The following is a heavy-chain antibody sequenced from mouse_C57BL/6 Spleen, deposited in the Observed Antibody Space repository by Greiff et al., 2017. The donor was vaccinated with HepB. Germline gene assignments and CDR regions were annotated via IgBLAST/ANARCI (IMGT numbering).Heavy chain of an antibody. J-gene: IGHJ4*01. D-gene: IGHD1-1*01. CDR2: ISSGSSTI. V-gene: IGHV5-17*01. CDR1: GFTFSDYG. CDR3: ARDYYGSSAMDY. Sequence: DVKLVESGGGLVKPGGSLKLSCAASGFTFSDYGMHWVRQAPEKGLEWVAYISSGSSTIYYADTVKGRFTISRDNAKNTLFLQMTSLRSEDTAMYYCARDYYGSSAMDYWGQGTSVTVSS.